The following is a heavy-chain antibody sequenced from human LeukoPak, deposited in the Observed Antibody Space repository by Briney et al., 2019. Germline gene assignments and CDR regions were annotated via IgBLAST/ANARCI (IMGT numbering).Heavy chain of an antibody. D-gene: IGHD2-2*01. CDR1: GGSISGYY. Sequence: SETLSLTCIVSGGSISGYYWSWIRQPPGKGLEWIGSIYYSGSTDYNPSLKSRVIISVDTSKNQFSLKLSSVTAADTAVYYCATLPANQLRGFDYWGQGTLVTVSS. V-gene: IGHV4-59*08. CDR3: ATLPANQLRGFDY. CDR2: IYYSGST. J-gene: IGHJ4*02.